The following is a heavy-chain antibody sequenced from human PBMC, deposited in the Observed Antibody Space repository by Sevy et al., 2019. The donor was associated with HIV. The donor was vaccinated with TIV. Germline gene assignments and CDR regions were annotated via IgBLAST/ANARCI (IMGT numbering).Heavy chain of an antibody. CDR1: GFTVSSNY. V-gene: IGHV3-53*01. J-gene: IGHJ6*02. D-gene: IGHD3-3*01. Sequence: GGSLRLSCAASGFTVSSNYMSWVRQAPGKGLEWVSVIYSGGTTYYADSVKGRFTISRDNSKNTLYLQMNNLRAEDTAVYYCAREREFTIFGVLIEYRMDVWGQGTTVTVSS. CDR3: AREREFTIFGVLIEYRMDV. CDR2: IYSGGTT.